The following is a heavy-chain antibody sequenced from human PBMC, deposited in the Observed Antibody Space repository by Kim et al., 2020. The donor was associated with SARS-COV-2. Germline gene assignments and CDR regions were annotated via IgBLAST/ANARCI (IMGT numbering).Heavy chain of an antibody. D-gene: IGHD1-1*01. J-gene: IGHJ6*02. CDR2: IIPIFGTA. V-gene: IGHV1-69*13. CDR3: ARVPGGNWNGKYYYYGMDV. Sequence: SVKVSCKASGGTFSSYAISWVRQAPGQGLEWMGGIIPIFGTANYAQKFQGRVTITADESTSTAYMELSSLRSEDTAVYYCARVPGGNWNGKYYYYGMDVWGQGTTVTVSS. CDR1: GGTFSSYA.